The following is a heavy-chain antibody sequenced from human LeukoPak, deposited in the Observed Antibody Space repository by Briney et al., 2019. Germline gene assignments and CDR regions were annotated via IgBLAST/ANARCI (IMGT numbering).Heavy chain of an antibody. D-gene: IGHD2-2*01. CDR3: ARGGDIVVVPAAPRGYNWFDP. CDR1: GVSFSGYY. CDR2: INHSGST. V-gene: IGHV4-34*01. Sequence: SETLSLTCAVYGVSFSGYYWSWIRQPPGKGLEWVGEINHSGSTNYNPSLKSRVTISVDTSKNQFSLKLSSVTAADTAVYYCARGGDIVVVPAAPRGYNWFDPWGQGTLVTVSS. J-gene: IGHJ5*02.